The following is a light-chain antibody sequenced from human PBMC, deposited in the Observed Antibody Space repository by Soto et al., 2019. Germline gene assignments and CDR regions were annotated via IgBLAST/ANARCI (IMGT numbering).Light chain of an antibody. V-gene: IGKV3D-20*02. CDR1: QSVSSNY. CDR2: DAS. J-gene: IGKJ1*01. CDR3: QQRSNWPWT. Sequence: ESVLTQSPGTLSLSPGERATLSCRASQSVSSNYLAWYQQKSGQAPRLLIYDASNRATGIPARFSGSGSGTDFTLTISSLEPEDFAVYFCQQRSNWPWTFGQGTKVDI.